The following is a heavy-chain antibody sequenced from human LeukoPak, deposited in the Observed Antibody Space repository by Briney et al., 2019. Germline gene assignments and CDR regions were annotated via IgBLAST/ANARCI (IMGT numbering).Heavy chain of an antibody. CDR3: AGGARITMVRGVMFWFDP. V-gene: IGHV1-3*01. J-gene: IGHJ5*02. D-gene: IGHD3-10*01. CDR1: GYTFTSYA. CDR2: INAGNGNT. Sequence: ASVKVSCKASGYTFTSYAMHWVRQAPGQRLEWMGWINAGNGNTKYSQKFQGRVTITRDTSASTAYMELSSLRSEDTAVYYCAGGARITMVRGVMFWFDPWGQGTLVTVSS.